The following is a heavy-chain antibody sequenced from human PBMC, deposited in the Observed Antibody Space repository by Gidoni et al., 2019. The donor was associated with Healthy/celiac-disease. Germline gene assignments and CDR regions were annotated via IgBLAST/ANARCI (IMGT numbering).Heavy chain of an antibody. D-gene: IGHD1-26*01. CDR2: IYYSGST. V-gene: IGHV4-39*01. CDR1: GCSISSSSYY. CDR3: ASALNSGSYY. J-gene: IGHJ4*02. Sequence: QLQLQESVPGLVKPSETLSLTCPVPGCSISSSSYYWGWIRQPPGKGLEWIGSIYYSGSTYYNPSLKSRVTISVDTSKNQFSLKLSSVTAADTAVYYCASALNSGSYYWGQGTLVTVSS.